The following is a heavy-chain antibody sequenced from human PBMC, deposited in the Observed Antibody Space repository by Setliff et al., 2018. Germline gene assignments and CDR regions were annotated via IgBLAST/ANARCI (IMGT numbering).Heavy chain of an antibody. CDR1: GDSIKRDY. J-gene: IGHJ4*02. CDR2: IYYSGGT. V-gene: IGHV4-59*08. Sequence: SETLSLTCTVSGDSIKRDYWNWIRQSPGKGLEWIGNIYYSGGTNYNPSVKSRVTSSRDTSKNQLSLELTSVTAADTAVYYCARSLSSGSYWNSRPFYSDYWGQGTLVTVSS. CDR3: ARSLSSGSYWNSRPFYSDY. D-gene: IGHD3-10*01.